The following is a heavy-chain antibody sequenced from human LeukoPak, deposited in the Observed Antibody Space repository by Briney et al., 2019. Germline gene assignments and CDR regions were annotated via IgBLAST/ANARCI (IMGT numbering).Heavy chain of an antibody. CDR1: GGSISSYY. CDR3: AGEPAAKHYYYYYYTDV. J-gene: IGHJ6*03. Sequence: KSSETLSLTCTVSGGSISSYYWSWIRQPAGKGLEWIGRIYTSGSTNYNPSLKSRVTISVDTSKNQFSLKLSSVTAADTAVYYCAGEPAAKHYYYYYYTDVWGKGTTVTVSS. CDR2: IYTSGST. V-gene: IGHV4-4*07. D-gene: IGHD2-2*01.